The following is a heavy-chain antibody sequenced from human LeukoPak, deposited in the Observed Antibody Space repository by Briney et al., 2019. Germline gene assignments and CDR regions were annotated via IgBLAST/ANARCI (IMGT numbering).Heavy chain of an antibody. CDR1: GFTFSSYG. CDR2: ISYDGSN. V-gene: IGHV3-30*18. Sequence: GGSLRLSCAASGFTFSSYGMHWVRQAPGKGLEWVAVISYDGSNNYADSVKGRFTISRDNSKSTLYLQMKSLRAEDTAVYYCAKERGETVAGTVYFQHWGQGALVTVSS. D-gene: IGHD6-19*01. J-gene: IGHJ1*01. CDR3: AKERGETVAGTVYFQH.